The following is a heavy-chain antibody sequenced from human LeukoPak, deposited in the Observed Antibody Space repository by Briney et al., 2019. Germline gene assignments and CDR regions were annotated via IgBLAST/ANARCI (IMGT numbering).Heavy chain of an antibody. J-gene: IGHJ5*02. CDR1: GYTFTGYY. D-gene: IGHD3-22*01. CDR3: ARGTMIVVLITNNWFDP. V-gene: IGHV1-2*02. Sequence: ASVKVSCKASGYTFTGYYMHWVRQAPGQGLEWMGWINPNSGGTNYAQKFQGRVTMTRDTSISTAYMELSRLRSDDTAVDYCARGTMIVVLITNNWFDPWGQATLVTVST. CDR2: INPNSGGT.